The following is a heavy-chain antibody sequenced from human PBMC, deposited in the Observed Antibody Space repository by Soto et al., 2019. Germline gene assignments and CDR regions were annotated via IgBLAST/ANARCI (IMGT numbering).Heavy chain of an antibody. Sequence: PGGSLRLSCAASGSTFSSYAMHWVRQAPGKGLEWVAVISYDGSNKYYADSVKGRFTISRDNSKNTLYLQMNSLRAEDTAVYYYARDPYPLGQGTLVTVSS. J-gene: IGHJ5*02. V-gene: IGHV3-30-3*01. CDR2: ISYDGSNK. CDR1: GSTFSSYA. CDR3: ARDPYP.